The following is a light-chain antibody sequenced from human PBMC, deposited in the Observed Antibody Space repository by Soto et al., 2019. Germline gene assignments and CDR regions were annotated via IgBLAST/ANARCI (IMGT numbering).Light chain of an antibody. J-gene: IGKJ1*01. Sequence: IQMTQSPSTLSSSIGDIFTITCRASQSISSWLAWYQQKPGKAPKLLIYKASSLESGVPSRFSGSGSGTEFTLTISSLQPDDFATYYCQQYNSYSWTFGQGTKVDIK. V-gene: IGKV1-5*03. CDR2: KAS. CDR1: QSISSW. CDR3: QQYNSYSWT.